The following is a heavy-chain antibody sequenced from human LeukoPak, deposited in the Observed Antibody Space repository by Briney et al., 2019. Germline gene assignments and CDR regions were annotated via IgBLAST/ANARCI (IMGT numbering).Heavy chain of an antibody. J-gene: IGHJ4*02. CDR1: GFTFSSYS. D-gene: IGHD4-17*01. CDR3: ARVSRISYGDYPSDY. CDR2: ISSSSSYI. Sequence: PGGSLRLSCAASGFTFSSYSMNWVRQAPGKGLEWVSSISSSSSYIYYADSVKGRFAISRDNAKSSLYLQMNSLRAEDTAVYYCARVSRISYGDYPSDYWGQGTLVTVSS. V-gene: IGHV3-21*01.